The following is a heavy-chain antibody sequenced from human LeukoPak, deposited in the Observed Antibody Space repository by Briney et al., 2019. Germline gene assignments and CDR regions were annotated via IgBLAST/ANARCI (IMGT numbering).Heavy chain of an antibody. Sequence: GGSLRLSCAASGFTFSSFALSWVRQAPGKGLEWVSSISGSGDSTYYMESVKGRFTISRDNSKNTLYLQMNSLRGEDTAVYYCAKVGPYYDLWSGYFSDYWGQGTLVTVSS. D-gene: IGHD3-3*01. CDR2: ISGSGDST. CDR3: AKVGPYYDLWSGYFSDY. V-gene: IGHV3-23*01. CDR1: GFTFSSFA. J-gene: IGHJ4*02.